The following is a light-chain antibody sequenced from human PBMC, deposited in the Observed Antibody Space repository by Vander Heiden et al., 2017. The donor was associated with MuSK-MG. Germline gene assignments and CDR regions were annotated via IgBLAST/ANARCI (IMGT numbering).Light chain of an antibody. CDR1: PGISNY. CDR2: AAS. CDR3: HQYDSAPFT. J-gene: IGKJ3*01. V-gene: IGKV1-27*01. Sequence: QMTQSPSSLSASVGDRVTPPCPAGPGISNYLAWYQHKPGKVPKLLIYAASTLQSGVPSRFSGSGSGTDFTLTISSLQPEDVATYYCHQYDSAPFTFGPGTTVDIK.